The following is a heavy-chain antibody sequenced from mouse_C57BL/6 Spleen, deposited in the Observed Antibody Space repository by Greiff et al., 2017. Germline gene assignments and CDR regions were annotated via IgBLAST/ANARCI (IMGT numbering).Heavy chain of an antibody. Sequence: VQLQQSGAELVRPGASVTLSCKASGYTFTDYEMHWVKQTPVHGLEWIGAIDPETGGSAYNQKFKGKAILTADKSSCTAYKELRSLTSEDSAVYYCTRDSSGYLFAYWGQGTLVTVSA. CDR1: GYTFTDYE. J-gene: IGHJ3*01. D-gene: IGHD3-2*02. V-gene: IGHV1-15*01. CDR3: TRDSSGYLFAY. CDR2: IDPETGGS.